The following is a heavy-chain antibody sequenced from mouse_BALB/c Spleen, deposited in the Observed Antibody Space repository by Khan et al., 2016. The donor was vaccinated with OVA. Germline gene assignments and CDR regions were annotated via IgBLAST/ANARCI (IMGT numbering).Heavy chain of an antibody. D-gene: IGHD2-12*01. Sequence: VQLQESGPGLVAPSQSLSITCTISGFSLTNYGVHWVRQPPGKGLEWLVLMWSDGSTTYNSALKSRLTISKDNSKSQVFLKMNSLQTDDTAMYFCDRQPYYRSNVMDNWGQGTSVTVSS. CDR2: MWSDGST. CDR1: GFSLTNYG. V-gene: IGHV2-6-1*01. J-gene: IGHJ4*01. CDR3: DRQPYYRSNVMDN.